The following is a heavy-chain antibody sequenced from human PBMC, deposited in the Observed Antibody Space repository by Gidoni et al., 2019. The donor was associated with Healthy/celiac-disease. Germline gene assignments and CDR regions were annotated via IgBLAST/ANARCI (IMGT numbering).Heavy chain of an antibody. CDR1: GGSISSSSYY. D-gene: IGHD6-13*01. J-gene: IGHJ4*02. V-gene: IGHV4-39*01. CDR3: ARHREQQLIDY. CDR2: IYYSGST. Sequence: QLQLQASGPGLVTPSETLSLTCTVSGGSISSSSYYWGWIRQPPGEGLEWIGSIYYSGSTYYHPSLKSRATISVDTSKNQFSMKLSAVTAADTAGYYCARHREQQLIDYWGQGTLVTVSS.